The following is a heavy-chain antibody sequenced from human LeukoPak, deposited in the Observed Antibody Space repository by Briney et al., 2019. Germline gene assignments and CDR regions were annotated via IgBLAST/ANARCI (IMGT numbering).Heavy chain of an antibody. CDR1: GFTFSSYA. Sequence: GGSLRLSCAAFGFTFSSYAMHWFRQAPGKGLEYVSAISSNGGSTYYANSVKGRFTISRDNSKNTLYLQMGSLRAEDMAVYYCATAKTAMAPPFDYWGQGTLVTVSS. V-gene: IGHV3-64*01. D-gene: IGHD5-18*01. CDR2: ISSNGGST. CDR3: ATAKTAMAPPFDY. J-gene: IGHJ4*02.